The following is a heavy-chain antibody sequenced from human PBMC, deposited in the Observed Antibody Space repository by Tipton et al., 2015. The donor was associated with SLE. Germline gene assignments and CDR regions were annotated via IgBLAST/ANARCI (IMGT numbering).Heavy chain of an antibody. Sequence: SLRLSCAASGFTFSSYEMNWVRQAPGKGLEWVSYITSGGDTTYYADSVKGRFTVSRDNAKNSPYLQMNSLRAEDTAVYYCASYFHLGPWGQGTLVTVSS. CDR2: ITSGGDTT. J-gene: IGHJ4*02. CDR3: ASYFHLGP. V-gene: IGHV3-48*03. D-gene: IGHD2/OR15-2a*01. CDR1: GFTFSSYE.